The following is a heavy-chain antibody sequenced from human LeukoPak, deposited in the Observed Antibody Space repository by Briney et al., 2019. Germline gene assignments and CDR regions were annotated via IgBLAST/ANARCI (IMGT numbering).Heavy chain of an antibody. CDR2: IKHDGSEK. Sequence: GGSLRLSCAASGFTFSSHWMSWVRQAPGKGLEWVANIKHDGSEKYYVGSVKGRFTISRDNAKNSLYLQMNSLRAEDTAVYYYALYNWNSKRDLDYWGQGTLVTVSS. D-gene: IGHD1-7*01. J-gene: IGHJ4*02. CDR3: ALYNWNSKRDLDY. CDR1: GFTFSSHW. V-gene: IGHV3-7*05.